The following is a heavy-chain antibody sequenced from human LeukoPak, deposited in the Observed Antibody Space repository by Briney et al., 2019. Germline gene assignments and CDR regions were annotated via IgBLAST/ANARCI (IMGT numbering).Heavy chain of an antibody. D-gene: IGHD6-19*01. Sequence: ASVKVSCKASGYTFTSYDINWVRQATGQGPEWMGWMNPNSGNTGYAQKFQGRVTMTRNPSISTAYMELSSLRSEDTAVYYCARALAQGQWLVRGYYYYMDVWGKGTTVTVSS. CDR3: ARALAQGQWLVRGYYYYMDV. CDR1: GYTFTSYD. V-gene: IGHV1-8*01. J-gene: IGHJ6*03. CDR2: MNPNSGNT.